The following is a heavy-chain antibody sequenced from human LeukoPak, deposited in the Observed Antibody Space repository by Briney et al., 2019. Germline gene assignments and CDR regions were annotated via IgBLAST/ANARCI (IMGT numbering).Heavy chain of an antibody. J-gene: IGHJ6*03. CDR2: INPSGGT. CDR1: GGSFSDYS. D-gene: IGHD5-18*01. Sequence: SETLYLTCAVYGGSFSDYSWSWIRQPPGKGPEWIGEINPSGGTNHNPSLLSRVSMSVVTAKNQISLRVSSVTAADTAFYYFARVGYRYSINDWSRTGLGAYPTKYYYYMDVWGKGTTVTVSS. CDR3: ARVGYRYSINDWSRTGLGAYPTKYYYYMDV. V-gene: IGHV4-34*01.